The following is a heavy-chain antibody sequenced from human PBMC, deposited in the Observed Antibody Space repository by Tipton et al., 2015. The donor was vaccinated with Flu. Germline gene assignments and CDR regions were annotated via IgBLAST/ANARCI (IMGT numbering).Heavy chain of an antibody. V-gene: IGHV4-59*01. CDR3: ARGPIPPPGYFYYSMDV. J-gene: IGHJ6*02. CDR2: IYYSGST. Sequence: TLSLTCTVSGGSISSYYWSWIRQPPGKGLEWIGYIYYSGSTNYNPSPKSRVTISLDTSKNQFSLRVNSVTAADTAVYYCARGPIPPPGYFYYSMDVWGQGTTVIVSS. CDR1: GGSISSYY.